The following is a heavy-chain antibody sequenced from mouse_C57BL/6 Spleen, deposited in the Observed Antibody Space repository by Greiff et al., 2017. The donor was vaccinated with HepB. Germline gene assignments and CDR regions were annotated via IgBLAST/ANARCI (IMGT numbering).Heavy chain of an antibody. D-gene: IGHD1-1*01. Sequence: DVQLVESGEGLVKPGGSLKLSCAASGFTFSSYAMSWVRQTPEKRLEWVAYISSGGDYIYYADTVKGRFTISRDNARNTLYLQMSSLKSEDTAMYYCTRSGTTVDWYFDVWGTGTTVTVSS. CDR2: ISSGGDYI. J-gene: IGHJ1*03. CDR1: GFTFSSYA. CDR3: TRSGTTVDWYFDV. V-gene: IGHV5-9-1*02.